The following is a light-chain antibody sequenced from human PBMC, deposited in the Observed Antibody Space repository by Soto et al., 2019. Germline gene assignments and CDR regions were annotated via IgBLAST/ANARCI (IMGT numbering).Light chain of an antibody. Sequence: EIVMTQSPATLSVSPGERATLSCSASQSINNNLAWYQQKRGQGPRLLLYGASSRATGTPARFSGSGSGTGVTLTISSLQSEDFAIYYCQQYNDWPLTFGGGTKVEIK. V-gene: IGKV3-15*01. CDR1: QSINNN. CDR3: QQYNDWPLT. J-gene: IGKJ4*01. CDR2: GAS.